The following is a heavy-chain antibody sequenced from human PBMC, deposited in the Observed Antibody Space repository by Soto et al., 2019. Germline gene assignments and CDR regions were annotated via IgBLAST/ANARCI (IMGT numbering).Heavy chain of an antibody. J-gene: IGHJ4*02. Sequence: QVQLVQSGAEVKESGASVKVSCKASGYTFSGYYIHWVRQAPGQAPEWVGEIGPKSGYTSYAQKFQVMVIMTKHTSITTVYMELRNLSPDDTAVYVFRRGRSGEICIFYWGQGTLVTVHS. D-gene: IGHD3-16*01. CDR1: GYTFSGYY. V-gene: IGHV1-2*02. CDR2: IGPKSGYT. CDR3: RRGRSGEICIFY.